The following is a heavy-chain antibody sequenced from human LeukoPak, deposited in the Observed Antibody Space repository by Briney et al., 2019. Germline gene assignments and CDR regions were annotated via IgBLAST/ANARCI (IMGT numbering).Heavy chain of an antibody. J-gene: IGHJ6*03. Sequence: GGSLRLSCAASGFTFSSYAMSWVRQAPGKGLEWVAVISYDGSNKYYADSVKGRFTISRDNSKNTLYLQMNSLRAEDTAVYYCARDHCYMDVWGKGTTVTVSS. CDR2: ISYDGSNK. CDR1: GFTFSSYA. V-gene: IGHV3-30*01. CDR3: ARDHCYMDV.